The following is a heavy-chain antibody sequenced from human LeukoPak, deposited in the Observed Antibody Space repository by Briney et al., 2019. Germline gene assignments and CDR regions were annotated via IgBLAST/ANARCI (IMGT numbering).Heavy chain of an antibody. D-gene: IGHD3-10*01. J-gene: IGHJ6*03. V-gene: IGHV4-39*07. CDR2: IYYSGST. Sequence: PSETLSLTCTVSGGSISSSSYYWGWIRQPPGKGLEWIGSIYYSGSTYYNPSLKSRVTISVDTSKNQFSLKLSSVIAADTAVYYCARCRSGITMVRGVINYYYYMDVWGKGTTVTISS. CDR3: ARCRSGITMVRGVINYYYYMDV. CDR1: GGSISSSSYY.